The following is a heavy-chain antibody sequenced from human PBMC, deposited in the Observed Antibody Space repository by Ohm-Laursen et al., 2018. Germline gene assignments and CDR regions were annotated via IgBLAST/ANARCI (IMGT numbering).Heavy chain of an antibody. CDR3: ARAVRYQLLSDP. Sequence: SVKVSCKASGYTFSSYDIIWVRQASGQGPEWMGWMNPNSHNTGYARKFRGRASMTSDSSISTAYMELYSLTSEDTATYYCARAVRYQLLSDPWGQGTLVTVSS. CDR2: MNPNSHNT. D-gene: IGHD4-23*01. J-gene: IGHJ5*02. V-gene: IGHV1-8*01. CDR1: GYTFSSYD.